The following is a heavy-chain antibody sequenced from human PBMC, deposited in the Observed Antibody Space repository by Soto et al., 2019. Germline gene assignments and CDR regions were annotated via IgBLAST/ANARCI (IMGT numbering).Heavy chain of an antibody. D-gene: IGHD3-10*01. J-gene: IGHJ4*02. CDR1: PDSISGTHW. Sequence: SETLSHTSGVSPDSISGTHWRSCARLPPADALEWIEQINGGGSANYLPSLKSRVTISVGTSNNEIFLDLRSVTAADTAVYYCARGLFSGTSYSGGWYFFDDWGQGIQVTVSS. CDR3: ARGLFSGTSYSGGWYFFDD. V-gene: IGHV4-4*02. CDR2: INGGGSA.